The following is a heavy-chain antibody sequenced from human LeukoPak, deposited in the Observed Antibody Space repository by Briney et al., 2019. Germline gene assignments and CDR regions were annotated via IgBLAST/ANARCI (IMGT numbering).Heavy chain of an antibody. J-gene: IGHJ1*01. CDR2: INPGGDNT. V-gene: IGHV1-46*01. D-gene: IGHD6-19*01. Sequence: ASVKVSCKASGYTFTNYYIHWVRQAPGQGLEWMGLINPGGDNTDYAQNFQGRVTMTRDTSTSTVYMGLSSLRSEDTAVYYCARNSGWYGVSWGQGTLVTVSS. CDR3: ARNSGWYGVS. CDR1: GYTFTNYY.